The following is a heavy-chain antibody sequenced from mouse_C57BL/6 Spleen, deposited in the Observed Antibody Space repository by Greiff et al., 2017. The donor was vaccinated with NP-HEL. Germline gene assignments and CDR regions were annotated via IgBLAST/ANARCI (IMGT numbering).Heavy chain of an antibody. CDR1: GFSLTSYG. Sequence: QVQLQQSGPGLVQPSQSLSITCTVSGFSLTSYGVHWVRQPPGKGLEWLGVIWSGGSTDYNAAFISRLSISKDNSKSQVFFKMNSLQADDTAIYYCAKTPYYYGSSFYAMDYWGQGTSVTVSS. CDR2: IWSGGST. V-gene: IGHV2-4*01. D-gene: IGHD1-1*01. CDR3: AKTPYYYGSSFYAMDY. J-gene: IGHJ4*01.